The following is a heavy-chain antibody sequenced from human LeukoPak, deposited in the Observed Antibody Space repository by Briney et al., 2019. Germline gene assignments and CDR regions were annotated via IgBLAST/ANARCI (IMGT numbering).Heavy chain of an antibody. CDR2: IRDAKNDE. D-gene: IGHD1-14*01. Sequence: GGSLRLSCAASGFTFSSYAMSWVRQAPGKGLEWVAFIRDAKNDEYYVDSVKGRFTISRDNSKNSLYLQMNSLRREDTGLYYCAKSRAPTADPDAFDVWGQGTIVTVPS. CDR3: AKSRAPTADPDAFDV. J-gene: IGHJ3*01. CDR1: GFTFSSYA. V-gene: IGHV3-30*02.